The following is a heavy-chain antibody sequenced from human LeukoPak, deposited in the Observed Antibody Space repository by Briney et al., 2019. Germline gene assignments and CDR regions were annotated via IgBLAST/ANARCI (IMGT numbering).Heavy chain of an antibody. Sequence: PSQTLSLTCAVSGGSISSGSYYWSWIRQPAVKGLEWIGRIYTSGSTNYNPSIKSRVTISVDTSKNQFSLKLSSVTAADTAVYYCARGGGYDFWSGYYNCFDPWGQGTLVTVSS. CDR2: IYTSGST. V-gene: IGHV4-61*02. CDR1: GGSISSGSYY. D-gene: IGHD3-3*01. CDR3: ARGGGYDFWSGYYNCFDP. J-gene: IGHJ5*02.